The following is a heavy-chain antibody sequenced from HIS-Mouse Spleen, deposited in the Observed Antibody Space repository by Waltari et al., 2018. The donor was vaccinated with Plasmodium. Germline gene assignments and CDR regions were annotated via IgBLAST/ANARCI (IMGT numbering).Heavy chain of an antibody. CDR2: INPNSGGT. V-gene: IGHV1-2*02. Sequence: QVQLVQSGAEVKKPGASVKVSCKASGYTFTGYYMPWVRQAPGQGLEWMGWINPNSGGTNYAQKSQGRFTMTRATSISTAYMELSRLGSDDTAVYYCARVLGYKAAAGTFVEYFQHWGQGTLVTVSS. CDR1: GYTFTGYY. CDR3: ARVLGYKAAAGTFVEYFQH. D-gene: IGHD6-13*01. J-gene: IGHJ1*01.